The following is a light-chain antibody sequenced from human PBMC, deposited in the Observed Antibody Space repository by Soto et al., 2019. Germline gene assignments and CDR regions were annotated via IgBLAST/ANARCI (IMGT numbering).Light chain of an antibody. CDR2: AAF. CDR3: QQSYITPPT. CDR1: QTISSW. V-gene: IGKV1-39*01. J-gene: IGKJ1*01. Sequence: DIQMTQSPSTLSGSVGDRVTITCRASQTISSWLAWYQQKPGKAPKLLIYAAFSLQSGVPSRFSGSGSGTDFTLTISSLHPEDSATYFCQQSYITPPTFGQGTRVDIK.